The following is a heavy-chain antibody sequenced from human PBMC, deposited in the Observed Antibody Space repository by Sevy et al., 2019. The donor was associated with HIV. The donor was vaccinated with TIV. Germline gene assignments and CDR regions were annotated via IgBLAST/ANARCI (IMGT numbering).Heavy chain of an antibody. V-gene: IGHV1-18*01. CDR1: GYTFTSYG. J-gene: IGHJ3*02. D-gene: IGHD6-19*01. CDR3: ARTFWELGSGWSGDVVFDI. CDR2: ISAYNGNT. Sequence: ASVKVSCKASGYTFTSYGISWVRQPPGQGLEGMGWISAYNGNTNYAQKLQGRATMTTDTSTCTDYLERRSLRSDGTAVYYCARTFWELGSGWSGDVVFDIWGKEPMV.